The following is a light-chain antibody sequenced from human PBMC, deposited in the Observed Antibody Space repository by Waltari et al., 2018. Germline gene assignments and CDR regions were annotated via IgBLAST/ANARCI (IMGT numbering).Light chain of an antibody. J-gene: IGLJ3*02. CDR2: RNN. V-gene: IGLV1-47*01. CDR1: NSQLGNNH. CDR3: GGWDDSLNGWV. Sequence: QSVMTQPPSAAGTPGQRVTIPCSGSNSQLGNNHVLWVQQLPGAAPKLLIYRNNQRPSGVPDRFAVSKSGTSASLAISGLRSEDEGDYYCGGWDDSLNGWVFGGGTKLTVL.